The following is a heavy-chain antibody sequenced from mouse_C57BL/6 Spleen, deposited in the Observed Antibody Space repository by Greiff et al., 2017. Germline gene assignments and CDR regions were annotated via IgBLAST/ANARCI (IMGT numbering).Heavy chain of an antibody. D-gene: IGHD1-1*01. CDR2: IYPRDGST. V-gene: IGHV1-78*01. Sequence: QVHVKQSDAELVKPGASVKISCKVSGYTFTDPTIHWMKQRPEQGLEWIGYIYPRDGSTKYNEKLKGKATLTADKSSSTAYMQLNSLTSEDSSVYFCARPYYYGSSYWYFDVWGTGTTVTVSS. J-gene: IGHJ1*03. CDR1: GYTFTDPT. CDR3: ARPYYYGSSYWYFDV.